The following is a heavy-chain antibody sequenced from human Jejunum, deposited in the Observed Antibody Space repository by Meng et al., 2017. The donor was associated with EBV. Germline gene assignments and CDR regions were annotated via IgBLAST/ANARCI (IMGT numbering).Heavy chain of an antibody. CDR1: GGSISSSGYY. V-gene: IGHV4-39*07. CDR2: IYYSGST. CDR3: ARTYYYDSSGYAPFDY. D-gene: IGHD3-22*01. J-gene: IGHJ4*02. Sequence: QLQESGPGRGKPSEPLSLTCTVSGGSISSSGYYWGWVRQPPGKGLEWIGTIYYSGSTYYNPSLKSRVTISVDTSKNQFSLKLSSVTAADTAVYYCARTYYYDSSGYAPFDYWGQGTLVTASS.